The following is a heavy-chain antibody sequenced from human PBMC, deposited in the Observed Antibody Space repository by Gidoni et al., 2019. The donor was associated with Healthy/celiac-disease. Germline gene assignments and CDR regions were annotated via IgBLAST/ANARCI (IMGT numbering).Heavy chain of an antibody. CDR2: ISSSSSYI. D-gene: IGHD3-10*01. V-gene: IGHV3-21*01. CDR3: ARDGPGRGFDY. CDR1: GFTFSRYS. J-gene: IGHJ4*02. Sequence: EVQLVESGGGLVKPGGSLRLSCAASGFTFSRYSMNWVRQAPGKGLEWVSSISSSSSYIYYADSEKGRFTISRDNAKNSLYLQMNSLRAEDTAVYYCARDGPGRGFDYWGQGTLVTVSS.